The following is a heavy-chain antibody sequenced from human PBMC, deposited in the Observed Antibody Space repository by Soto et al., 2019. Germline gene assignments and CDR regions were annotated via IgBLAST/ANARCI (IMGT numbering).Heavy chain of an antibody. Sequence: PGRSXGLSCAACVFIFYNLGRMGVRHAPRKGREWISSISGSGFKKYYADSVKGRFTIYSDNSKSTVYLELNKMSAEETAVYHCAKNQGVELVTPATVEWFDKCGKGSVATASS. J-gene: IGHJ5*02. CDR2: ISGSGFKK. D-gene: IGHD1-1*01. V-gene: IGHV3-23*01. CDR3: AKNQGVELVTPATVEWFDK. CDR1: VFIFYNLG.